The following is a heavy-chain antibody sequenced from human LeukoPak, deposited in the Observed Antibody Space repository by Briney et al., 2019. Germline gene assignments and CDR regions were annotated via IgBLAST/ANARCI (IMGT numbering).Heavy chain of an antibody. D-gene: IGHD2-21*02. CDR3: ARGVVTAPSYFDY. CDR1: GGSISSYY. V-gene: IGHV4-4*09. CDR2: IYTSGST. J-gene: IGHJ4*02. Sequence: SETLSLTCTVSGGSISSYYWSWIRQPPGEGLEWIGYIYTSGSTNYNPSLKSRVTISVDTSKNQFSLKLSSVTAADTAVYYCARGVVTAPSYFDYWGQGTLVTVSS.